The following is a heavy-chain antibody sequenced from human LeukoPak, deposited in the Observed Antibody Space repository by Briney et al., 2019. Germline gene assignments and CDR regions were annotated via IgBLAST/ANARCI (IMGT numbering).Heavy chain of an antibody. V-gene: IGHV4-59*01. CDR2: IYYSGST. CDR3: ASGSSYWDPFDY. Sequence: PSETLSLTCSVSGGSISYYYWSWIRQPPGKGLEWIGYIYYSGSTNYNPSLKSRVTISVDTPKNQFSLKLSSVTAADTAVYYCASGSSYWDPFDYWGQGTLVTVSS. CDR1: GGSISYYY. J-gene: IGHJ4*02. D-gene: IGHD2-8*02.